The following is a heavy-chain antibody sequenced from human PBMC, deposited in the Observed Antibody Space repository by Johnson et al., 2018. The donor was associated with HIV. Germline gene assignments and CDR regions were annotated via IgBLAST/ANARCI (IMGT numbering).Heavy chain of an antibody. J-gene: IGHJ3*02. Sequence: MSWVRQAPGKGLEWVGRIKSKTDGGTTDYAAPVKGRFTISRDNSKNTLYLQMNSLRAEDTAVYYCATRQQLVPGAFDIWGQGTMVTVSS. CDR3: ATRQQLVPGAFDI. CDR2: IKSKTDGGTT. D-gene: IGHD6-13*01. V-gene: IGHV3-15*01.